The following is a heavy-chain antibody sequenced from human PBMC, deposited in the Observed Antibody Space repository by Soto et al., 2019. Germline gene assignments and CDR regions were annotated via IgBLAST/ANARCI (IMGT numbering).Heavy chain of an antibody. V-gene: IGHV3-23*01. D-gene: IGHD6-6*01. CDR2: IRGSDDST. J-gene: IGHJ4*02. Sequence: EVQLLESGGGLVQPGESLRLSCAASGFTFSSYAMSWVRQAPGKGLEWVSVIRGSDDSTYYADSVKGRFTISRDNSKNTLYLQMNSLRAEDTAVYYCAKRSSSSKFDYWGQGTLVTVSS. CDR3: AKRSSSSKFDY. CDR1: GFTFSSYA.